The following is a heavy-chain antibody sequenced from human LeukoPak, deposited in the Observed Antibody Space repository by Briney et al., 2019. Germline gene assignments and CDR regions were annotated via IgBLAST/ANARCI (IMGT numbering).Heavy chain of an antibody. V-gene: IGHV1-69*01. Sequence: GASVKVSCKASGGTFSSYAISWVRQAPGQGLERMGGIIPIFGTANYAQRFQGRVTITADESTSTAYMELSSLRSEDTAVYYCARQITIFGVVIIGYWFDPWGQGTLVTVSS. J-gene: IGHJ5*02. CDR2: IIPIFGTA. CDR3: ARQITIFGVVIIGYWFDP. D-gene: IGHD3-3*01. CDR1: GGTFSSYA.